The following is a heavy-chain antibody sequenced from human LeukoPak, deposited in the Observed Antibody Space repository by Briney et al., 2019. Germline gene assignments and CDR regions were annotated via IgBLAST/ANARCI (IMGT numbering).Heavy chain of an antibody. D-gene: IGHD5-12*01. CDR1: GFIFSSYW. J-gene: IGHJ4*02. V-gene: IGHV3-7*03. CDR2: IKQDGSEK. Sequence: PGGSLRLSCEASGFIFSSYWMSWVRQAPGKGLEWVANIKQDGSEKYYVDSVEGRFTISRDNAKKSLYVQMNSLRAEDTAVYYCASSLGGYSYGFDYWGQGTLVTVSS. CDR3: ASSLGGYSYGFDY.